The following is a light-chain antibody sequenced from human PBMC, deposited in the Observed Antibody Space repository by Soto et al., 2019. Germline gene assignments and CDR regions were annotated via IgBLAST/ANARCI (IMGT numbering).Light chain of an antibody. V-gene: IGLV2-14*01. CDR2: EVS. CDR3: NSYTCITTNTVI. Sequence: QSALTQPASVSGSPGQSITISCTGTSSDVGRYNYVSWFQHHPGKAPKLMIFEVSDRLSGVSNPFSGSKSGNTASLTISGLQAEDEADYYFNSYTCITTNTVIFGGGTKLTVL. CDR1: SSDVGRYNY. J-gene: IGLJ2*01.